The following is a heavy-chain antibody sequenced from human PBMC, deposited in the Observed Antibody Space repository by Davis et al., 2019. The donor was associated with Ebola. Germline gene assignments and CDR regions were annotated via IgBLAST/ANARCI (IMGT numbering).Heavy chain of an antibody. D-gene: IGHD2-8*01. V-gene: IGHV3-74*01. Sequence: GESLKISCAASGFTIGSYWLHWVRQAPGKGLIWVSRMSFNKVDVDYAETVRGRFTISRDNAKNTLDLQMDSLRAEDTAVYYCVRDMYGVREYWGQGILVAVSS. J-gene: IGHJ4*02. CDR1: GFTIGSYW. CDR3: VRDMYGVREY. CDR2: MSFNKVDV.